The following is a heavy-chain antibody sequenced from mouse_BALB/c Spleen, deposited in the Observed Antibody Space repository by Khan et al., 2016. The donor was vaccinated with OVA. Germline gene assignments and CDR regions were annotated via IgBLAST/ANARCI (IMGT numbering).Heavy chain of an antibody. CDR1: FCPLTNYG. CDR3: ARNRNGYFDY. V-gene: IGHV2-2*02. J-gene: IGHJ2*01. D-gene: IGHD1-1*02. Sequence: QVQLQAPFPLLFPPSPPLSLPFPFPFCPLTNYGVPFFLPSPGTPLDILVIIFICIRTPNNSTFISRLTIIKDNSRSQVFFKMNSLQASDTAIYYCARNRNGYFDYWGQGTTLTVSS. CDR2: IFICIRT.